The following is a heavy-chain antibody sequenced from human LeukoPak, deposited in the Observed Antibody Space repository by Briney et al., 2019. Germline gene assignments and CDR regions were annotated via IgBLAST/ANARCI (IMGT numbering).Heavy chain of an antibody. CDR2: ISSSGSTI. CDR3: AKGNGDYLSAVLDY. D-gene: IGHD4-17*01. CDR1: GFTFSSYE. J-gene: IGHJ4*02. Sequence: GGSLRLSCAASGFTFSSYEMNWVRQAPGKGLEWVSYISSSGSTIYYADSVKGRFTISRDNAKNSLYLQMNSLRAEDTALYYCAKGNGDYLSAVLDYWGQGTLVTVSS. V-gene: IGHV3-48*03.